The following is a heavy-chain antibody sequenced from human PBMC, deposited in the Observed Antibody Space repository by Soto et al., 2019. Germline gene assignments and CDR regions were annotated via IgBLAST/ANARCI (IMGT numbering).Heavy chain of an antibody. CDR2: IDGSSTYI. D-gene: IGHD1-26*01. J-gene: IGHJ4*02. Sequence: EVQLVESGGGLVKPGGSLRLSCAASGFTFSTYTISWVRQAPGKGLEWVSSIDGSSTYIYYAASVKGRFTISRDNAKNSLYMQMNSLRAEDTAVYYCARGYLRVYYDFWGQGTLVPVSS. CDR3: ARGYLRVYYDF. CDR1: GFTFSTYT. V-gene: IGHV3-21*01.